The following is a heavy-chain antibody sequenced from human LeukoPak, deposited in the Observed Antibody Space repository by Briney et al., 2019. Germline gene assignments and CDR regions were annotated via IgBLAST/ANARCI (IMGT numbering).Heavy chain of an antibody. CDR2: IIPILGIA. J-gene: IGHJ4*02. CDR3: ATRHSSGWQGSRFDY. Sequence: SLKVSCKASGGTFSSYAISWVRQAPGQGLEWMGRIIPILGIANYAQKFQGRVTITADKSTSTAYMELSSLRSEDTAVYYCATRHSSGWQGSRFDYWGQGTLVTVSS. V-gene: IGHV1-69*04. CDR1: GGTFSSYA. D-gene: IGHD6-19*01.